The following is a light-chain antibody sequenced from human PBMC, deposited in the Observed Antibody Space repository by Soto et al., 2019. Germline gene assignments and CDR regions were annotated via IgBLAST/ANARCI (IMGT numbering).Light chain of an antibody. CDR1: SADVGTSNF. J-gene: IGLJ1*01. CDR3: SSYKRGPLYV. Sequence: QSVLTQPASVSGSPGQSITISCTGISADVGTSNFVSWYQHHPGKAPRLILYDVANRPSGVSNRFSGSKSGDTASLTISGLQADDEADYYCSSYKRGPLYVFGTGTNVTVL. CDR2: DVA. V-gene: IGLV2-14*03.